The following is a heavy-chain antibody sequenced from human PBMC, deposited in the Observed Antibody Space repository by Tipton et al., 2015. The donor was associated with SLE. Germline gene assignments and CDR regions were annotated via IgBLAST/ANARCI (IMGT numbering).Heavy chain of an antibody. CDR1: GFNFDDYA. CDR2: ISYDGSNK. V-gene: IGHV3-30*04. D-gene: IGHD6-13*01. Sequence: SLRLSCVASGFNFDDYAMHWVRQAPGKGLEWVAVISYDGSNKYYADSVKGRFTISRDNSKNTLYLQMNSLRAEDTAVYYCARERLAAVDYNWFDPWGQGTLVTVSS. CDR3: ARERLAAVDYNWFDP. J-gene: IGHJ5*02.